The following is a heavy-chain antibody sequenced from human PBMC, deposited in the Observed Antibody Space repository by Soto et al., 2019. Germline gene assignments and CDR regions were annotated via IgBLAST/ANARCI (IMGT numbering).Heavy chain of an antibody. Sequence: ASVKVSCKASGGTFSSYAISWVRQAPGQGLEWMGGIIPIFGTANYAQKFQGRVTITADESTSTAYMELSSLRSEDTAVYYCAREQVDIVATTLRDYFDYWGQGTLVTVSS. V-gene: IGHV1-69*13. CDR1: GGTFSSYA. J-gene: IGHJ4*02. D-gene: IGHD5-12*01. CDR2: IIPIFGTA. CDR3: AREQVDIVATTLRDYFDY.